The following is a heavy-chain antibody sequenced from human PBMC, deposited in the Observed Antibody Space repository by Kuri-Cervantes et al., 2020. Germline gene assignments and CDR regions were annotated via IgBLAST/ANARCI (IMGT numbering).Heavy chain of an antibody. CDR1: GYTFTSYA. D-gene: IGHD3-3*01. Sequence: ASVKVSCKASGYTFTSYAMHWVRQAPGQRLEWMGWINAGNGNTKYSQKFQGRVTMTRNTSISTAYMELSSLRSEDTAVYYCARSRRYYDFWSGYSQYYFDYWGQGTLVTVSS. CDR3: ARSRRYYDFWSGYSQYYFDY. V-gene: IGHV1-3*01. CDR2: INAGNGNT. J-gene: IGHJ4*02.